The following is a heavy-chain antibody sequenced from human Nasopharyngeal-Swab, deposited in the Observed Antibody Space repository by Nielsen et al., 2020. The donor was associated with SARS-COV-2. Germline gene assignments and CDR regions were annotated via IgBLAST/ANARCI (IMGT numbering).Heavy chain of an antibody. CDR2: ISGSGGST. CDR3: AKKDIAVVVAATVFDY. CDR1: GFTFSSYA. D-gene: IGHD2-15*01. J-gene: IGHJ4*02. Sequence: GGSLRLSCAASGFTFSSYAMSWVRQAPGKGLEWVSAISGSGGSTYYADSVKGRFTISRDNSKNTLYLQMNSLRAEDTAVYYCAKKDIAVVVAATVFDYWGQGTLVTVSS. V-gene: IGHV3-23*01.